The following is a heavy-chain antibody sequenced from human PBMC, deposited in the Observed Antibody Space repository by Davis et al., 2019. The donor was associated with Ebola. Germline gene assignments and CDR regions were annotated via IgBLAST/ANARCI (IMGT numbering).Heavy chain of an antibody. CDR2: INHSGST. D-gene: IGHD6-19*01. J-gene: IGHJ4*02. V-gene: IGHV4-34*01. CDR3: ARNGIRSSGFYY. CDR1: GGSFSGYY. Sequence: QTLSLTCSVHGGSFSGYYWRWIRQPPGKGLEWIGEINHSGSTNYNPSLKSRVTISVDTSKNQFSLKLSSVTAADTAVYYCARNGIRSSGFYYWGQGTLVTVSS.